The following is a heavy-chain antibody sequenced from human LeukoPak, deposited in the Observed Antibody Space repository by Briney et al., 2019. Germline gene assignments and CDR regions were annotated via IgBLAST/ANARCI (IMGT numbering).Heavy chain of an antibody. CDR3: ARGTDSGYSYGYYYYYYMDV. CDR2: ISWNSGSI. Sequence: PGGSLRLSCAASGFTFDDYAMHWVRQAPGKGLEWVSGISWNSGSIGYADSVKGRFTISRDNSKNTLYLQMNSLRAEDTAVYYCARGTDSGYSYGYYYYYYMDVWGKGTTVTVSS. V-gene: IGHV3-9*01. D-gene: IGHD5-18*01. CDR1: GFTFDDYA. J-gene: IGHJ6*03.